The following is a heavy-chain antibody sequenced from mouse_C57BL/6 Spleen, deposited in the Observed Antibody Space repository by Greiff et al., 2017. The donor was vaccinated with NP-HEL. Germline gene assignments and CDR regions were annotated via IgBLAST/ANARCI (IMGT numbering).Heavy chain of an antibody. CDR1: GYTFTSYW. J-gene: IGHJ2*01. Sequence: QVQLQQPGAELVKPGASVKLSCKASGYTFTSYWMHWVKQRPGQGLEWIGMIHPNSGSTNYNEKFKSKATLTVDKSSSTAYMQLSSLTSEDSAVYYCAREGNDGSTLDYWGQGTTLTVSS. CDR3: AREGNDGSTLDY. CDR2: IHPNSGST. V-gene: IGHV1-64*01. D-gene: IGHD1-1*01.